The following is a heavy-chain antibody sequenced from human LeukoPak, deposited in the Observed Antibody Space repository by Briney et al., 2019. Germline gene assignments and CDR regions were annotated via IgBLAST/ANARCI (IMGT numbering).Heavy chain of an antibody. J-gene: IGHJ4*02. CDR2: IHYSGST. D-gene: IGHD2-15*01. Sequence: PSEILSLTCTVSGFSISRGFYWGWIRQPPGKGLEWIGNIHYSGSTYYKPSLKSRVTISVDTSKNQFSLTLTSVTAADTAMYYCASDAPGLLGYWGQGTLVTVSS. CDR3: ASDAPGLLGY. CDR1: GFSISRGFY. V-gene: IGHV4-38-2*02.